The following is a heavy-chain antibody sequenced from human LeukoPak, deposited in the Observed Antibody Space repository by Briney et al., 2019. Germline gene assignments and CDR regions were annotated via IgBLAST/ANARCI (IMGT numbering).Heavy chain of an antibody. Sequence: SETLSLTCTVSGGSISSHYWSWIRQPPGKGLEWIGYIYYSGSTNYNPSLKSRVTISVDTSKNQFSLKLSSVTAADTAVYFCARRTPENFDYWGQGTLVTVSS. V-gene: IGHV4-59*11. J-gene: IGHJ4*02. CDR1: GGSISSHY. CDR2: IYYSGST. CDR3: ARRTPENFDY. D-gene: IGHD1-14*01.